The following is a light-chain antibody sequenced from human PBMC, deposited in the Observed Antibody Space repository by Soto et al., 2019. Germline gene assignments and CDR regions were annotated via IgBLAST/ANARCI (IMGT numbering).Light chain of an antibody. Sequence: EVVLTQSPATLSVSPGERATLSCRASQSLGSLLAWYQQKNGQAPRLLIYDASSRATGIPDRISGSGSGTDFTLTISRLEPEDFAVYYCQQYGSAPFTFGPGTKVDIK. CDR3: QQYGSAPFT. J-gene: IGKJ3*01. CDR2: DAS. V-gene: IGKV3-20*01. CDR1: QSLGSL.